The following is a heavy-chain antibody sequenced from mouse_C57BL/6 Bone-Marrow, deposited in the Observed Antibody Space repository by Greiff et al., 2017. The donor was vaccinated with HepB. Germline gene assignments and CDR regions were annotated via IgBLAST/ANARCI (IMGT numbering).Heavy chain of an antibody. CDR3: AGARQLRLRFAY. CDR2: IYPGDGDT. Sequence: VHLVESGPELVKPGASVKISCKASGYAFSSSWMNWVKQRPGKGLEWIGRIYPGDGDTNYNGKFKGKATLTADKSSSTAYMQLSSLTSEDSAVYFCAGARQLRLRFAYWGQGTLVTVSA. CDR1: GYAFSSSW. D-gene: IGHD3-2*02. J-gene: IGHJ3*01. V-gene: IGHV1-82*01.